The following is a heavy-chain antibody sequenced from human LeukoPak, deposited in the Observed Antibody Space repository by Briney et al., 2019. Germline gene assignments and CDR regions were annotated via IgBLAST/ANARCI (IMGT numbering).Heavy chain of an antibody. CDR3: AKQMYGLGATDH. D-gene: IGHD1-26*01. J-gene: IGHJ5*02. CDR1: GFTFSNYA. CDR2: ISGIGGST. Sequence: GGSLRLSCAASGFTFSNYAMTWVRQAPGKGLEWVSTISGIGGSTYYADAVKGRFTISRDSSKNTLYLQMYSLRAEDTALYYCAKQMYGLGATDHWGQGTLVTVSS. V-gene: IGHV3-23*01.